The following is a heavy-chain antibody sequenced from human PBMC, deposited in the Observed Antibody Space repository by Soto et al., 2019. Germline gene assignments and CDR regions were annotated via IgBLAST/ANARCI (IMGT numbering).Heavy chain of an antibody. CDR3: ARDVAARPPDY. J-gene: IGHJ4*02. V-gene: IGHV3-23*01. Sequence: GGSLRLSCAASGFSFVNYAMNWVRQAPGKGLEWVSGLSGSGTSTYYADSVKGRFTISRDNSRDTLFLQMNSLRAEDAAVYYCARDVAARPPDYWGQGTLVTVSS. D-gene: IGHD6-6*01. CDR2: LSGSGTST. CDR1: GFSFVNYA.